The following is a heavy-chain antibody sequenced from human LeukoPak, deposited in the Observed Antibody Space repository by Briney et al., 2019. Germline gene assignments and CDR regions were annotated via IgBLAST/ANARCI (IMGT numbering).Heavy chain of an antibody. J-gene: IGHJ4*02. CDR2: IYYSGST. Sequence: SETLSLTCTVSGGSISSSSYYWGWIRQPPGKGLEWIGSIYYSGSTYYNPSLKSRVAISVDTSKNQLSLHMSSVTASDSAIYYCARHRRNLNEDRFREGEPNFDYWGQGTLVTVSS. D-gene: IGHD1-14*01. CDR3: ARHRRNLNEDRFREGEPNFDY. CDR1: GGSISSSSYY. V-gene: IGHV4-39*01.